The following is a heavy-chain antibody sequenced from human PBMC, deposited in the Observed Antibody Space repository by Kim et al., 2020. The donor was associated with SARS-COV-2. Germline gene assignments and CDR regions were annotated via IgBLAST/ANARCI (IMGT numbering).Heavy chain of an antibody. J-gene: IGHJ6*02. Sequence: ASVKVSCKASGYTFTGYYMHWVRQAPGQGLEWMGWINPNSGGTNYAQKLQGWVTMTRDTSISTAYMELSRLRSDDTAVYYCARGPVHPPGRGMDVWGQGTTVTVSS. CDR3: ARGPVHPPGRGMDV. CDR1: GYTFTGYY. D-gene: IGHD1-1*01. V-gene: IGHV1-2*04. CDR2: INPNSGGT.